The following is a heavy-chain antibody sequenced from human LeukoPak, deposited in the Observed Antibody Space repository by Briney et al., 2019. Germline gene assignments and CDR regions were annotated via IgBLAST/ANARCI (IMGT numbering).Heavy chain of an antibody. CDR2: IWYDGSNK. Sequence: GGSLRLSCAASGFTFSNYVMHWVRQALGKGLEWVAVIWYDGSNKYYADSVKGRFTISRDNPKNSLYLQMNSLRAEDTAVYYCAKGPEHYCYYYLMDVWGKRTTVTLSS. V-gene: IGHV3-33*03. J-gene: IGHJ6*03. CDR3: AKGPEHYCYYYLMDV. CDR1: GFTFSNYV.